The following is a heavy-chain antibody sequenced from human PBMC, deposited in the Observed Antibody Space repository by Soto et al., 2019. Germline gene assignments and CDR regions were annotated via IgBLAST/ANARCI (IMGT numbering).Heavy chain of an antibody. D-gene: IGHD5-18*01. CDR2: ISYDGSNK. Sequence: QVQLVESGGGVVQPGRSLRLSCAASGFTFNNYGMHWVRQAPGKGLEWVAVISYDGSNKYYADSVKGRFTISRDNSKNTLYLQMNSLRAEDTAVYYCAKDRQQLWLLGAFDIWGQGTMVTVSS. V-gene: IGHV3-30*18. CDR1: GFTFNNYG. CDR3: AKDRQQLWLLGAFDI. J-gene: IGHJ3*02.